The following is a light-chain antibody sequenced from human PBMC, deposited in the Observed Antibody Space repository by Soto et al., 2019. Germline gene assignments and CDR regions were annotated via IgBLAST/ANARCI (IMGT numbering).Light chain of an antibody. Sequence: QSVLTQPASVSGSPGQSITISCTGTSSVVGSYNLVSWYQQHPGKAPKLMIYEGSKRPSGVSNRFSGSKSGNTASLTISGLQVEDEVDYYSCSYAGSSTYVFGTGTKVTVL. CDR1: SSVVGSYNL. V-gene: IGLV2-23*01. J-gene: IGLJ1*01. CDR3: CSYAGSSTYV. CDR2: EGS.